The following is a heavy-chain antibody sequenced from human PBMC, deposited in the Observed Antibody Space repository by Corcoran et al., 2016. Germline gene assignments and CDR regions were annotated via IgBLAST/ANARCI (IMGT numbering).Heavy chain of an antibody. Sequence: QVLLVQSGAEVKKPGASVRVSCKASGYTFITNFIHWVRQAPGQGLEWMGAINPSGGSANYAQKVQGRVAMTRDRSTSTVYMEMSNLTSDDTAVYYCAREFSGYSTRYYYYYGMDVWGQGTTVTVSS. D-gene: IGHD2-8*01. J-gene: IGHJ6*02. V-gene: IGHV1-46*01. CDR2: INPSGGSA. CDR3: AREFSGYSTRYYYYYGMDV. CDR1: GYTFITNF.